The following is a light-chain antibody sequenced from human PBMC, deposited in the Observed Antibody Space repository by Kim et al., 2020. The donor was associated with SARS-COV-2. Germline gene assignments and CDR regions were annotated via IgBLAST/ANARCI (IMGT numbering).Light chain of an antibody. J-gene: IGKJ2*01. CDR2: GAS. CDR3: QQYGGSPLYT. Sequence: EIVLTQSPGTLSLSPGERATLSCRASQSVSSSYLAWYQQRPGQAPRLLIYGASSRATGIPDRFSGGGSGTDFTLTISRLEPEDFAMYYCQQYGGSPLYTFGQGTKLEI. V-gene: IGKV3-20*01. CDR1: QSVSSSY.